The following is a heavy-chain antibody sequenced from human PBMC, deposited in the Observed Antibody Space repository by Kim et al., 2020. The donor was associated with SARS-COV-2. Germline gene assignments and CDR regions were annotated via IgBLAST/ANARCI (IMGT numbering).Heavy chain of an antibody. Sequence: SVKGRLTISRDNAKNSLYLQMNSLRDEDTAVYYCARESLQQLVEGGWFDPWGQGTLVTVSS. D-gene: IGHD6-13*01. CDR3: ARESLQQLVEGGWFDP. J-gene: IGHJ5*02. V-gene: IGHV3-48*02.